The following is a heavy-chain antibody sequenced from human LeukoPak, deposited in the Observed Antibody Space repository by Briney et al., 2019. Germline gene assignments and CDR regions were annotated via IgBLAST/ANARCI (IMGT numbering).Heavy chain of an antibody. Sequence: SVKVSCKASGGTFSSYAISWVRQARGQGLEWMGGIIPIIGTANYAQKFQGRVTITADKSTSTAYMELSSLRSEDTAVYYCARGSYYGSGSYPFYYYGMDVWGKGTTVTVSS. V-gene: IGHV1-69*06. CDR3: ARGSYYGSGSYPFYYYGMDV. D-gene: IGHD3-10*01. CDR1: GGTFSSYA. J-gene: IGHJ6*04. CDR2: IIPIIGTA.